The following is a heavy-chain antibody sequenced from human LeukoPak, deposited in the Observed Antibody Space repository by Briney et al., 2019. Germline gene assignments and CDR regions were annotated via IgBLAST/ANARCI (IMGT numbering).Heavy chain of an antibody. J-gene: IGHJ3*02. Sequence: GGSLRLSCAASGFTFSSYAMSWVRQAPGKGLEWVSAISGSGGSTYYADSVKGRFTISRDNSKNTLYLQMSSLRAEDTAVYYCAKDRSSYLTGDAFDIWGQGTMVTVPS. CDR2: ISGSGGST. V-gene: IGHV3-23*01. D-gene: IGHD3-9*01. CDR3: AKDRSSYLTGDAFDI. CDR1: GFTFSSYA.